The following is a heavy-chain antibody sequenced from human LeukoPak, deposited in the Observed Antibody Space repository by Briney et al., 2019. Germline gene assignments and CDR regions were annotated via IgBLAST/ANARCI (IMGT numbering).Heavy chain of an antibody. V-gene: IGHV3-30-3*01. CDR1: GFTFSSYA. J-gene: IGHJ4*02. D-gene: IGHD2-21*01. Sequence: GRSLRLSCAASGFTFSSYAMHWVRQAPGKGLEWVAVISYDGSNKYYADSAKGRFTISRDNSKNTLYLQMNSLRAEDTAVYYCARAKDVVVIADFDYWGQGTLVTVSS. CDR3: ARAKDVVVIADFDY. CDR2: ISYDGSNK.